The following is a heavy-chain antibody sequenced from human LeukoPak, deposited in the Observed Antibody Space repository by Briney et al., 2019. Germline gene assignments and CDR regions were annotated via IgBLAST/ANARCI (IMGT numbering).Heavy chain of an antibody. J-gene: IGHJ4*02. V-gene: IGHV4-59*08. CDR3: ARQGQFTVSERGTYPFFDY. CDR1: GGSISSYY. D-gene: IGHD3-16*01. Sequence: SETLSLTCTVSGGSISSYYWSWIRQPAGKGLEWIGYIYYSGSTNYNPSLKSRVTISVDKSKNQFSLKLSSVTAADTAVYYCARQGQFTVSERGTYPFFDYWGQGTLVTVSS. CDR2: IYYSGST.